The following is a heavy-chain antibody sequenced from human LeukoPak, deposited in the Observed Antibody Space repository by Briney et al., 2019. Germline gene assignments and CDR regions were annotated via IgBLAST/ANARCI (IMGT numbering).Heavy chain of an antibody. J-gene: IGHJ4*02. V-gene: IGHV3-53*01. Sequence: GGSLRLSCAASGFTVRSNYMTWVRQAPGKGLEWVSVIYSGGSTYYADSVKGRFTISRDNAKNSLYLQMNSLRAEDTAVYYCARDRDYVIDYWGQGTLVTVSS. CDR1: GFTVRSNY. CDR3: ARDRDYVIDY. D-gene: IGHD4-17*01. CDR2: IYSGGST.